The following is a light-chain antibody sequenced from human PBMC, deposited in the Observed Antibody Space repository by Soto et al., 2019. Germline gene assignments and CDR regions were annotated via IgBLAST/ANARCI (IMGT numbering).Light chain of an antibody. CDR2: DVS. V-gene: IGLV2-14*03. CDR1: SSDVGGYNS. Sequence: QSALTQPASVSGSPGQSITISCTGTSSDVGGYNSVSWYQQHPGKAPKLVIYDVSNRPSGVSNRFSGSKSGNTASLTISGLQAEDEADYYCNSYTSTTTPVVFGGGTQLTVL. J-gene: IGLJ2*01. CDR3: NSYTSTTTPVV.